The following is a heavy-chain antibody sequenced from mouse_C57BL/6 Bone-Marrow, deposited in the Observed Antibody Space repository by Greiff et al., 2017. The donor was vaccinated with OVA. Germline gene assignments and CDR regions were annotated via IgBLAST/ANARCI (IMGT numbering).Heavy chain of an antibody. CDR1: GFTFSSYA. CDR2: ISDGGSYT. Sequence: EVKLMESGGGLVKPGGSLKLSCAASGFTFSSYAMSWVRQTPEKRLEWVATISDGGSYTYYPDNVKGRFTISRDNAKNNLYLQMSHLKSEDTAMYYCARNWCAYWGQGTLVTVSA. J-gene: IGHJ3*01. V-gene: IGHV5-4*03. CDR3: ARNWCAY.